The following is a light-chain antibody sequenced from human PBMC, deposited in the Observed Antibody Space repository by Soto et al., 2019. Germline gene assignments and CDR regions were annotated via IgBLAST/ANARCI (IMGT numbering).Light chain of an antibody. CDR1: QSVSSNY. J-gene: IGKJ2*01. V-gene: IGKV3-20*01. Sequence: EIVLTQSPGTLSLSPGERVTLSCRASQSVSSNYLAWLQHKPGQAPRLLIYGASNRATGIPDRFSGSGSGTDFTLSISRLEPEDFAVYYCQQYGTSPETFGQGTKLEIK. CDR3: QQYGTSPET. CDR2: GAS.